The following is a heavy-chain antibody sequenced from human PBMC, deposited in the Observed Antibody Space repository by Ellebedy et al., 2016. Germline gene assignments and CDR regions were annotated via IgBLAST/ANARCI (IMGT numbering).Heavy chain of an antibody. J-gene: IGHJ3*02. CDR2: INAGNGNT. CDR3: ARGSSGWYLAFDI. V-gene: IGHV1-3*01. D-gene: IGHD6-19*01. Sequence: ASVKVSCKASGYTFTGYYMHWVRQAPGQGLEWMGWINAGNGNTKYSQKFQGRVTITRDTSASTAYMELSSLRSEDTAVYYCARGSSGWYLAFDIWGQGTMVTVSS. CDR1: GYTFTGYY.